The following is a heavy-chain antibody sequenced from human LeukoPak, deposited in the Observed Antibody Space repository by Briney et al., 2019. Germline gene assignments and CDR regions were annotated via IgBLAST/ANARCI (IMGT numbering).Heavy chain of an antibody. Sequence: SETLSLTCAVYGGSFSGYYWSWIRQPPGKGLEWIGEINHSGSTNYNPSLKSRATISVDTSKNQFSLKLSSVTAADTAVYYFAREPYYYGSAHFDPWGQGTLVTVSS. V-gene: IGHV4-34*01. CDR1: GGSFSGYY. CDR3: AREPYYYGSAHFDP. D-gene: IGHD3-10*01. CDR2: INHSGST. J-gene: IGHJ5*02.